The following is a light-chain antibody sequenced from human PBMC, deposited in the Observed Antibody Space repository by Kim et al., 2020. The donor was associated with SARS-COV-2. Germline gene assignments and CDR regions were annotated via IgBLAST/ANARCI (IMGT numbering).Light chain of an antibody. J-gene: IGLJ1*01. CDR3: QAWDSSTYV. Sequence: VFPGQTASLTCSGDKLGDKYASWYQQKSGQSPVLVIYQDNKRPSGIPERFSGSNSGNTATLTISGTQAMDEADYYCQAWDSSTYVFGPGTEVTVL. CDR1: KLGDKY. V-gene: IGLV3-1*01. CDR2: QDN.